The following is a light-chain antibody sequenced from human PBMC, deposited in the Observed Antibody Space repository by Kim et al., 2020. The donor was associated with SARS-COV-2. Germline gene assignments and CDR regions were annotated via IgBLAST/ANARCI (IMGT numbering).Light chain of an antibody. CDR3: QQYNNWPPYS. J-gene: IGKJ2*03. Sequence: VSPGERATFSCRASQSVRRNVAWYQQKPAQAPRLLIYGGSTRATGIPAKFSGSGWGTEFTLTISSLQSDDSAVYYCQQYNNWPPYSFGQGTKLEI. CDR2: GGS. CDR1: QSVRRN. V-gene: IGKV3D-15*01.